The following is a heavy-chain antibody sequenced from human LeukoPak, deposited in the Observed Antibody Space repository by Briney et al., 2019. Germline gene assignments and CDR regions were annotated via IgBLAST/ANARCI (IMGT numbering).Heavy chain of an antibody. CDR1: GFTFSSYS. J-gene: IGHJ6*03. CDR3: ARDRGHDYGDYNYYYYYMDV. CDR2: ISSSSSYI. D-gene: IGHD4-17*01. Sequence: GGSLRLSCAASGFTFSSYSMNWVRQAPGKGLEWVSSISSSSSYIYYADSVKGRFTISRDNAKNSLYLQMNSLRAEDTAVYYCARDRGHDYGDYNYYYYYMDVWGKGTTVTISS. V-gene: IGHV3-21*01.